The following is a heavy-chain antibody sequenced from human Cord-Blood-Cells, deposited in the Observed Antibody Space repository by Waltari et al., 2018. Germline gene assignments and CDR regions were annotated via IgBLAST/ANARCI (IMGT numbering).Heavy chain of an antibody. CDR2: IWYDGSNK. V-gene: IGHV3-33*01. CDR1: GFTFSSYG. CDR3: VTRGPNKEIGFDP. Sequence: QVQLVESGGGVVQPGRSLRLSCAASGFTFSSYGMHWVRQAPGKGLEWVAVIWYDGSNKYYADSVKGRFTISRDNSKNTLYLQMNSLRAEDTAVYYCVTRGPNKEIGFDPWGQGTLVTVSS. D-gene: IGHD2-21*01. J-gene: IGHJ5*02.